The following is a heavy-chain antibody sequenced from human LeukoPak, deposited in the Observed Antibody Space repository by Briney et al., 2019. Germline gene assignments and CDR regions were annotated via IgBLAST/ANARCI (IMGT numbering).Heavy chain of an antibody. CDR2: ITHSGSA. D-gene: IGHD3-10*01. Sequence: SEILALSCAVYGGSCSGDYWSWIRDPGGRGEGWRGEITHSGSANYAPSLKGRVTITVDTSKNPVSLELRSVTAADTAVYYCARFGDGSGSSSPIDYWGQGTLVTVSS. V-gene: IGHV4-34*01. CDR3: ARFGDGSGSSSPIDY. J-gene: IGHJ4*02. CDR1: GGSCSGDY.